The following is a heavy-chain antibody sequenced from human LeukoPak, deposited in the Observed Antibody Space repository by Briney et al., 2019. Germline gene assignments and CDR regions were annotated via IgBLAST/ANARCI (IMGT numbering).Heavy chain of an antibody. CDR2: IYYSGST. V-gene: IGHV4-39*07. J-gene: IGHJ4*02. Sequence: PSETLSLTCTVSGGSISSSSYYWGWIRQPPGKGLEWIGSIYYSGSTYYNPSLKSRVTISVDTSKNQFSLKLSSVTAADTAVYYCARGTLPVARPGGYFDYWGQGTLVTVSS. CDR3: ARGTLPVARPGGYFDY. D-gene: IGHD6-6*01. CDR1: GGSISSSSYY.